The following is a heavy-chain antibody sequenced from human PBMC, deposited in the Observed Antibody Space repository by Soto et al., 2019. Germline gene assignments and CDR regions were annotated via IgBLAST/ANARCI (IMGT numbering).Heavy chain of an antibody. V-gene: IGHV4-39*01. CDR2: IYYSGST. Sequence: SETLSLTCTVSGGSISSSSYYWGWIRQPPGKGQEWIGSIYYSGSTYYNPSLKSRVTISVDTSKNQFSLKLSSVTAADTAVYYCARLIAAAGTVDYWGQGTLVTVSS. CDR3: ARLIAAAGTVDY. CDR1: GGSISSSSYY. D-gene: IGHD6-13*01. J-gene: IGHJ4*02.